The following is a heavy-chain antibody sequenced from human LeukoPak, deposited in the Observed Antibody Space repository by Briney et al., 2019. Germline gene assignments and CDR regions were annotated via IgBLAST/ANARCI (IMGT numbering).Heavy chain of an antibody. CDR1: GFTFSSYG. Sequence: GGSLRLSCAASGFTFSSYGMAWVRQAPGKGLEWVSIISDSGGSTYYADSVKGRFTISRDNSKNTLYLQMNSLRAEDTAVYYCVAKGGSYGGNWFDPWGQGTLVTVSS. CDR3: VAKGGSYGGNWFDP. J-gene: IGHJ5*02. V-gene: IGHV3-23*01. D-gene: IGHD1-26*01. CDR2: ISDSGGST.